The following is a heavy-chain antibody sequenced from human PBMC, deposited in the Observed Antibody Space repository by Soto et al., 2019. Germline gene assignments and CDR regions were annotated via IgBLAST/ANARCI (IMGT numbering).Heavy chain of an antibody. CDR1: GFTFSTYS. D-gene: IGHD2-15*01. J-gene: IGHJ4*02. CDR2: ISSSSSNT. Sequence: EVQLVESGGGLVQPGGSLRLSCAASGFTFSTYSMNWVHQAPGKGLEWVSDISSSSSNTYYADSVKGRFTISRDNAKNSLYLQMNSLRAEDTAVYHWVRRVGGESRDFDYWGQGTLCTVAS. CDR3: VRRVGGESRDFDY. V-gene: IGHV3-48*01.